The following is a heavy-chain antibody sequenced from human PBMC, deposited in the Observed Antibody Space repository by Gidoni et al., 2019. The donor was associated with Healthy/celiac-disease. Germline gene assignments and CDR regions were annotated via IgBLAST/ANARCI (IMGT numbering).Heavy chain of an antibody. J-gene: IGHJ5*02. Sequence: QVQLVESGGGVVQPGRSLALSCSASGFTFNCWGMPWVRQAPGKGLVWVAVIWYDGSNKYYADSVKGRFTISRDNSKNTLYLQMNSLRAEDTAVYYCARERSSSWYGGWFDPWGQGTLVTVSS. D-gene: IGHD6-13*01. V-gene: IGHV3-33*01. CDR2: IWYDGSNK. CDR3: ARERSSSWYGGWFDP. CDR1: GFTFNCWG.